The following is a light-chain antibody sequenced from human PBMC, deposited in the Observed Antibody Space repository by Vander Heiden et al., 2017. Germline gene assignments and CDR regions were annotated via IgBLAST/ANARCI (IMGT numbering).Light chain of an antibody. CDR3: QQYGSSVPT. CDR2: GAA. V-gene: IGKV3-20*01. CDR1: QTVSSTY. J-gene: IGKJ4*01. Sequence: EIVFTQFPGTLSLSPGDRATLSCRASQTVSSTYLACYQYKPGQAPRLLISGAASRATGIPARFSGSGSGTDFTLTISRLEPDDFAVYYCQQYGSSVPTFGGGTKVEIK.